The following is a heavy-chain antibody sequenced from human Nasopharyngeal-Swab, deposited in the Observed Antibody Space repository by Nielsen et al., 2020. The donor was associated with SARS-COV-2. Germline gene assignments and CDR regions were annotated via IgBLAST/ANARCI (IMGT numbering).Heavy chain of an antibody. D-gene: IGHD6-13*01. V-gene: IGHV3-21*01. CDR2: ISSSSSYV. J-gene: IGHJ6*02. CDR1: GFTFSSYG. CDR3: ARGVDSSSWYFPYYYYGMDV. Sequence: GESLKISCAASGFTFSSYGMNWVRQAPGKGLEWVSSISSSSSYVYYADSVKGRFTISRDNAKNSLYLQMNSLRAEDTAVYYCARGVDSSSWYFPYYYYGMDVWGQGTTVTVSS.